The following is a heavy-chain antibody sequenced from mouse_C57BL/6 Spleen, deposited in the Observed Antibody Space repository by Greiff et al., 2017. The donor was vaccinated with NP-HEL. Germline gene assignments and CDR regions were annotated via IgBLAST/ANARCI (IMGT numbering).Heavy chain of an antibody. J-gene: IGHJ4*01. D-gene: IGHD1-1*01. CDR3: AREGGFYYYGSRYYAMDY. V-gene: IGHV1-26*01. Sequence: VQLQQSGPELVKPGASVKISCKASGYTFTDYYMNWVKQSHGKSLEWIGDINPNNGGTSYNQKFKGKATLTVDKSSSTAYMELRSLTSEDSAVYYCAREGGFYYYGSRYYAMDYWGQGTSVTVSS. CDR1: GYTFTDYY. CDR2: INPNNGGT.